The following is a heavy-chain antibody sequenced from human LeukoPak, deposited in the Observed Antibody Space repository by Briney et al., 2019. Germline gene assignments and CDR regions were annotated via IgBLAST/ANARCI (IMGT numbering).Heavy chain of an antibody. D-gene: IGHD6-13*01. Sequence: GGSLRLSCAATGFTFDDYAMHWVRQAPGKGLEWVSGISWNSGSIGYADSVKGRFTISRDNAKNSLYLQMNSLRAGDTALYYCAKSGPGYSSTNHFDYWGQGTLVTVSS. J-gene: IGHJ4*02. CDR2: ISWNSGSI. CDR3: AKSGPGYSSTNHFDY. CDR1: GFTFDDYA. V-gene: IGHV3-9*01.